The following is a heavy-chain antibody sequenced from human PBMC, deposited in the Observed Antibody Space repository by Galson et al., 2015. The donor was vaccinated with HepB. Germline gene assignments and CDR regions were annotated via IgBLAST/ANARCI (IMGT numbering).Heavy chain of an antibody. J-gene: IGHJ4*02. Sequence: SLRLSCAASGFSFSTYWMSWVRQTPEKGPEWVANLKEDGSDKYYVDSVEGRFAISRDNAKNTLYLQMNSPRAEDAAVYYCARARAPGGNFDYWGQGTLVTVSS. CDR2: LKEDGSDK. CDR3: ARARAPGGNFDY. CDR1: GFSFSTYW. D-gene: IGHD1-1*01. V-gene: IGHV3-7*04.